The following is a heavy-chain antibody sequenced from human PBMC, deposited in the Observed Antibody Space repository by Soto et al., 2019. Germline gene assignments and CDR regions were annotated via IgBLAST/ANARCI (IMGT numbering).Heavy chain of an antibody. V-gene: IGHV3-9*01. J-gene: IGHJ6*02. CDR1: GFTFDDYA. Sequence: GGSLRLSCAASGFTFDDYAMHWVRQAPGKGLEWVSGISWNSGSIGYADSVKGRFTISRDNAKNSLYLQMNSLRAEDTALYYCAKDKGVYYYYGMDVWGQGTTVTVSS. CDR2: ISWNSGSI. CDR3: AKDKGVYYYYGMDV.